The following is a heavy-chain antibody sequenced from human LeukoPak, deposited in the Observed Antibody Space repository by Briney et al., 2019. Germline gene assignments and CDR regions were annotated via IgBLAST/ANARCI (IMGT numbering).Heavy chain of an antibody. J-gene: IGHJ4*02. V-gene: IGHV1-18*04. CDR2: ISAYNGNT. D-gene: IGHD4-11*01. CDR1: GYTFTSYY. CDR3: ARTSVAYHTNDY. Sequence: ASVKVSCKASGYTFTSYYMHWVRQAPGQGLEWMGWISAYNGNTNYAQKLQGRVTMTTDTSTSTAYMELRSLRSDDTAVYYCARTSVAYHTNDYWGQGTLVTVSS.